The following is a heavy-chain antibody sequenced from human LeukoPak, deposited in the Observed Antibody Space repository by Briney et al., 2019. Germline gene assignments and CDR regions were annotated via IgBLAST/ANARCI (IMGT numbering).Heavy chain of an antibody. D-gene: IGHD5-12*01. Sequence: SVKVSCKTSGDTYGSYAINWVRQAPGEGLQWMGAIIPLFGTVHSAQNFRDRVKITADEHTTTVYMELSSLRSEDTAVYYCAKNEVASDYDFLNYYMDVWGKGTTVTVSS. V-gene: IGHV1-69*01. J-gene: IGHJ6*03. CDR2: IIPLFGTV. CDR3: AKNEVASDYDFLNYYMDV. CDR1: GDTYGSYA.